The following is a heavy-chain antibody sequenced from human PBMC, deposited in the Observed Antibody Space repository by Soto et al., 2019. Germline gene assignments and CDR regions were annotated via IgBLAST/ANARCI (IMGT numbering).Heavy chain of an antibody. Sequence: PSETLSLTCTVSGGPVRDAYSYWTWIRQPPGKGLEWMGYLSYTGSTYYNPSLRNRASISVDESSNHLSLRLSSVTAADTAVYYCARELEGGVFDIWGRGTLVTGSS. CDR2: LSYTGST. V-gene: IGHV4-30-4*01. CDR3: ARELEGGVFDI. J-gene: IGHJ3*02. D-gene: IGHD2-8*02. CDR1: GGPVRDAYSY.